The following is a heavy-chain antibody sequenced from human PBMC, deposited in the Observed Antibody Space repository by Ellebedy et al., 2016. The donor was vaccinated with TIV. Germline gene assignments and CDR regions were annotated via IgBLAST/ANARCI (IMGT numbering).Heavy chain of an antibody. CDR3: AKCRKWLVRNWYFDL. V-gene: IGHV3-30*18. Sequence: GESLKISCADSEFTLSDYGMHWVRQAPGKGLEWVAGISSDGRDKYYVDSVKGRFTISRDNSKNTLYLQMNSLRAEDTAVYYCAKCRKWLVRNWYFDLWGRGTLVTVSS. CDR1: EFTLSDYG. D-gene: IGHD6-19*01. J-gene: IGHJ2*01. CDR2: ISSDGRDK.